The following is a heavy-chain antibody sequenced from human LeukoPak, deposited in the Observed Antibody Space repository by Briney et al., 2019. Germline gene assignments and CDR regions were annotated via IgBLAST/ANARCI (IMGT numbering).Heavy chain of an antibody. J-gene: IGHJ3*01. V-gene: IGHV1-69*06. CDR3: ARDAQWELRALDV. CDR2: IIPIFDRP. D-gene: IGHD4-23*01. Sequence: SVMVSSKTSGGRFKSNGVSWVRQAPGQGREWMGRIIPIFDRPNYAQKFEGRVTITADKSTNTTYMEISSLTSDDTAVYYCARDAQWELRALDVWGRGTMVIVSS. CDR1: GGRFKSNG.